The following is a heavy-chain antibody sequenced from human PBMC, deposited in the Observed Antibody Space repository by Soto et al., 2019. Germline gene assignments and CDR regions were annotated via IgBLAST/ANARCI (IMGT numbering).Heavy chain of an antibody. J-gene: IGHJ3*02. V-gene: IGHV3-30*18. CDR1: GFTFSAYG. CDR2: ISHDGRNK. D-gene: IGHD3-9*01. Sequence: PGGSLRLSCAASGFTFSAYGIHWVRQAPAKGLEWVAVISHDGRNKYYADSVKGRFAVSRDNSKKTLYLQMNSLRAEDTAVYYCVKEEYYDILTGSRGDAFDSWGQGTMVTVSS. CDR3: VKEEYYDILTGSRGDAFDS.